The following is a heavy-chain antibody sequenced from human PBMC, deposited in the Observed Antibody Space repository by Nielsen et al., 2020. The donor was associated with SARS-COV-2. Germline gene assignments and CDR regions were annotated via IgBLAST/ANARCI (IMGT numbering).Heavy chain of an antibody. CDR3: AREIAAAGIYYYYGMDV. CDR2: IYYSGST. D-gene: IGHD6-13*01. Sequence: WIRQPPGKGLEWIGYIYYSGSTYYNPSLKSRVTISVDTSKNQFSLKLSSVTAADTAVYYCAREIAAAGIYYYYGMDVWGQGTTVTVSS. V-gene: IGHV4-31*02. J-gene: IGHJ6*02.